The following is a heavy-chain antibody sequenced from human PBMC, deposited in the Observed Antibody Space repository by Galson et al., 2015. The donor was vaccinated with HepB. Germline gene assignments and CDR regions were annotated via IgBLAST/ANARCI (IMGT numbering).Heavy chain of an antibody. V-gene: IGHV4-59*01. D-gene: IGHD3-16*01. CDR2: IYYSGST. J-gene: IGHJ4*02. CDR1: GGSISSYY. CDR3: ARISEGSYGHFDY. Sequence: TLSLTCTVSGGSISSYYWSWIRQPPGKGLEWIGYIYYSGSTNYNPSLKSRVTISVDTSKNQFSLKLSSVTAADTAVYYCARISEGSYGHFDYWGQGTLVTVSS.